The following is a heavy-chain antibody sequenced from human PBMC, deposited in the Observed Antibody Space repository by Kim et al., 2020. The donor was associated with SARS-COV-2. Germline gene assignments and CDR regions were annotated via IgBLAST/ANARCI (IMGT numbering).Heavy chain of an antibody. CDR2: ISGSSNTI. CDR1: EFSFSDYY. J-gene: IGHJ6*01. Sequence: GGSLRLSCVASEFSFSDYYMSWVRQAPGKGLEWLSHISGSSNTIVYADSAKGRFTISRDNAKNSLHLQMNSLRADDTAVYYCARVVQGSDGMDVWGQGTTVNVSS. V-gene: IGHV3-11*01. CDR3: ARVVQGSDGMDV.